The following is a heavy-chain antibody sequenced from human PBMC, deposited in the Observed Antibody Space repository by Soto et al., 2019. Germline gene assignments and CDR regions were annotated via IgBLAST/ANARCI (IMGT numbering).Heavy chain of an antibody. V-gene: IGHV1-69*13. Sequence: SVKVSCKASGGTFSSYAISWVRQAPGQGLEWMGGIIPIFGTANYAQKFQGRVTITADESTSTAYMELSSLRSEDTAVYYCARQSLRHRSMDVWGQGTTVTVSS. CDR3: ARQSLRHRSMDV. CDR1: GGTFSSYA. CDR2: IIPIFGTA. J-gene: IGHJ6*02.